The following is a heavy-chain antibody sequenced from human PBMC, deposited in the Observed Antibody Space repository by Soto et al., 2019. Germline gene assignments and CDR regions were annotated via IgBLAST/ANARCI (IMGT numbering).Heavy chain of an antibody. Sequence: PSETLSLTCTVSGGSISSSSYYWGWIRQPPGKGLEWIGSIYYSGSTYYNPSLKSRVTISVDTSKNQFSLKLSSVTAADTAVYYCARPAFMVRGVSYYYYYGMDVWGQGTTVTVSS. V-gene: IGHV4-39*01. D-gene: IGHD3-10*01. CDR1: GGSISSSSYY. CDR2: IYYSGST. J-gene: IGHJ6*02. CDR3: ARPAFMVRGVSYYYYYGMDV.